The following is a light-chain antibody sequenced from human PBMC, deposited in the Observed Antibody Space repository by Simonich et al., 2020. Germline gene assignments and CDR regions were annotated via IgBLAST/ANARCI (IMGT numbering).Light chain of an antibody. CDR1: QSFLYSSNNKNY. J-gene: IGKJ4*01. Sequence: DIVMTQSPDSLAVSLGERATINCKSSQSFLYSSNNKNYLAWYQQKPGQPPKLHIYWASPRESGVPDRFSGSGSGTDFTLPISSLQAEDVAAYYCQQYYSTPPTFGGGTKVEIK. V-gene: IGKV4-1*01. CDR2: WAS. CDR3: QQYYSTPPT.